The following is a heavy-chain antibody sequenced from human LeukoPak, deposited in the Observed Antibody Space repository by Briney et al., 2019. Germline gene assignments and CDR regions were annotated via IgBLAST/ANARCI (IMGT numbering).Heavy chain of an antibody. D-gene: IGHD2-2*02. J-gene: IGHJ4*02. Sequence: PGGSLRLSCAASGFTFSSYSMNWVRQAPGKGLEWVSSISSSSSYIYYADSVKGRFTISRDSAKNSLYLQMNSLRAEDAAVYYCAREWGGYCSSTSCYILDNQEVKDYFDYWGQGTLVTVSS. V-gene: IGHV3-21*01. CDR1: GFTFSSYS. CDR2: ISSSSSYI. CDR3: AREWGGYCSSTSCYILDNQEVKDYFDY.